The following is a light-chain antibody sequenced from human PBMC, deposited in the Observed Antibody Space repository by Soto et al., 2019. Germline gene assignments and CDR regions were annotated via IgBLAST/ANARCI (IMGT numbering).Light chain of an antibody. CDR2: DAS. J-gene: IGKJ2*01. Sequence: DIQMTQSPSSLSASVGDRVSITCQASQDITNYVNWYQQKPGQAPKLLIYDASSLETGVPSRFSGVGSGTDFTFTTASLQPEDFATYYCQQFHVLPYTFGPGTKL. CDR3: QQFHVLPYT. V-gene: IGKV1-33*01. CDR1: QDITNY.